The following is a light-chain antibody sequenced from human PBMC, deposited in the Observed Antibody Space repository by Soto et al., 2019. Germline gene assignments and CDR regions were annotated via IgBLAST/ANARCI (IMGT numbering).Light chain of an antibody. CDR1: QSISSW. CDR3: QQYNSDPSS. J-gene: IGKJ2*01. CDR2: DAS. V-gene: IGKV1-5*01. Sequence: DIQMTQSPSTLSASVGDRVTITCRASQSISSWLAWYQQKPGKAPKLLIYDASSLESGVPSRFSGSGSGTEFTLTISSLQPDEFATYYCQQYNSDPSSFGQGTKLEIK.